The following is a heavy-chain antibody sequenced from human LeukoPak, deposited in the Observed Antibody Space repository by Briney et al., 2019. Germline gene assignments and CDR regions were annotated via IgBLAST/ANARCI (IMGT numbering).Heavy chain of an antibody. CDR1: GGSFSGYY. Sequence: SGTLSLTCAVYGGSFSGYYWTWIRQPPGKRLEWIGEINLSGSTSYNPSLKSRVTISVDTSKNQFSLKLSSVTAADTAVYYCARGSIAARLAYWGQGTLVTVSS. J-gene: IGHJ4*02. CDR2: INLSGST. D-gene: IGHD6-6*01. CDR3: ARGSIAARLAY. V-gene: IGHV4-34*01.